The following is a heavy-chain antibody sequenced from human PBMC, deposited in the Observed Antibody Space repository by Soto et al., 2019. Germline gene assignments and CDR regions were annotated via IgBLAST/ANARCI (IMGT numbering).Heavy chain of an antibody. J-gene: IGHJ4*02. CDR2: MIPNSGTT. D-gene: IGHD4-17*01. Sequence: QVQLVQSGAEVKKPGASVKVSCKASGYTFTIYDINWVRQATGQGLEWMGWMIPNSGTTGYAQKCQXXVTMTRNTSISTAYMELSSLRSEDTAVYYCARWDGDYGFDYWGQGTLVTVSS. CDR1: GYTFTIYD. V-gene: IGHV1-8*01. CDR3: ARWDGDYGFDY.